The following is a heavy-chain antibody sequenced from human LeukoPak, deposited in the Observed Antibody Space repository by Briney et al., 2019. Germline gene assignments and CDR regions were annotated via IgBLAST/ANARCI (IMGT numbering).Heavy chain of an antibody. CDR1: GYTFTSYY. CDR2: INPSGGST. J-gene: IGHJ4*02. V-gene: IGHV1-46*01. Sequence: ASVKVSCKASGYTFTSYYMHWVRQAPGQGLEWMGIINPSGGSTSYAQKFQGRVTMTTDTSTSTAYMELRSLRSDDTAVYYCARDQTIAVAGFWYFPFDYWGQGTLVTVSS. D-gene: IGHD6-19*01. CDR3: ARDQTIAVAGFWYFPFDY.